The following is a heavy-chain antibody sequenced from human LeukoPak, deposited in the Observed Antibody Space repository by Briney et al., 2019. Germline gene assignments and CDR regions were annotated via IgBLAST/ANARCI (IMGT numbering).Heavy chain of an antibody. CDR2: ISAYNGNT. V-gene: IGHV1-18*01. J-gene: IGHJ5*02. D-gene: IGHD6-19*01. CDR1: GYTFTSYG. Sequence: ASVKVSCKASGYTFTSYGISWVRQAPGQGLEWMGWISAYNGNTNYAQKLQGRVTMTTDTSTSTAYMELRSLRSDDAAVYYCARGPHIAVADPYNWFDPWGQGTLVTVSS. CDR3: ARGPHIAVADPYNWFDP.